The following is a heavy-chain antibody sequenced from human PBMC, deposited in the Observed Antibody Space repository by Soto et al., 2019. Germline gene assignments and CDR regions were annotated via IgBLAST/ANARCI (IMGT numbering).Heavy chain of an antibody. J-gene: IGHJ3*02. CDR1: GYTFTGYY. D-gene: IGHD2-15*01. CDR2: INPHRGGT. Sequence: QVQLAQSGAEVKKPGASVKVSCKASGYTFTGYYMHWVRQAPGQGLEWMGWINPHRGGTNYAQKFPGWVTMTSDTSIRTAYMELSRLRSDDTAVYYCARDGASNCSGGSCYSLDAFDIWGQGTMVTVSS. CDR3: ARDGASNCSGGSCYSLDAFDI. V-gene: IGHV1-2*04.